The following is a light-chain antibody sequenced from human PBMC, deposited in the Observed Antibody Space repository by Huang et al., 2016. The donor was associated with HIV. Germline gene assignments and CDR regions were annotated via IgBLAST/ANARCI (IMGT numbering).Light chain of an antibody. J-gene: IGKJ4*01. V-gene: IGKV3-11*01. CDR2: DAS. CDR3: QQRSNWRIT. CDR1: QSVSSY. Sequence: EIVLTQSPATLSLSPGERATLSCRASQSVSSYLDWYQQKPGHAPRLLIYDASNRANGNPARFSGGGSGTDFTLTISSLEPEDFAVYYCQQRSNWRITFGGGTKVEIK.